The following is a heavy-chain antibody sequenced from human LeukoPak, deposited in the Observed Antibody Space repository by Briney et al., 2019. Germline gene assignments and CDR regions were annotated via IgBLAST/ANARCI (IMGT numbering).Heavy chain of an antibody. V-gene: IGHV3-30*02. D-gene: IGHD5-24*01. CDR2: IRYDGSNK. CDR3: ATDRWDHYDAFDI. J-gene: IGHJ3*02. Sequence: PRGSLRLSCAASGFTFSSYGMHWVRQAPGKGLEWVAFIRYDGSNKYYADSVKGRFTISRDNSKNTLYLQMNSLRAEDTAVYYCATDRWDHYDAFDIWGQGTMVTVSS. CDR1: GFTFSSYG.